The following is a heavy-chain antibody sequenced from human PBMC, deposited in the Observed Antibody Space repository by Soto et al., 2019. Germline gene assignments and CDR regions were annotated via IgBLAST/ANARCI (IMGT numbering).Heavy chain of an antibody. Sequence: QVQLVESGGGVVQPGRSLRLSCAASGFTFSSYGMHWVRQAPGKGLEWVAVISYDGSNKYYADSVKGRFTISRDNSKNTLYLQMNSLRAEDTAVYYCAKDQEGGCLDYWGQGTLVTVSS. CDR3: AKDQEGGCLDY. J-gene: IGHJ4*02. D-gene: IGHD6-19*01. CDR1: GFTFSSYG. CDR2: ISYDGSNK. V-gene: IGHV3-30*18.